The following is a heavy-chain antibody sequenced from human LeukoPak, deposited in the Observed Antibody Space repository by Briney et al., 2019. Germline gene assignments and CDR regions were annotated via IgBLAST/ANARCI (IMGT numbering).Heavy chain of an antibody. J-gene: IGHJ5*02. CDR2: MNPNSGNT. D-gene: IGHD3-22*01. CDR3: TRGRIRSPKVVIWWFDP. CDR1: GYTFTSYD. V-gene: IGHV1-8*03. Sequence: GASVKVSCKASGYTFTSYDINWVRQATGQGLEWMGWMNPNSGNTGYAQKFQGRVTITRNTSISTAYVELSSLRSEDTAVYYCTRGRIRSPKVVIWWFDPWGQGTLVTVSS.